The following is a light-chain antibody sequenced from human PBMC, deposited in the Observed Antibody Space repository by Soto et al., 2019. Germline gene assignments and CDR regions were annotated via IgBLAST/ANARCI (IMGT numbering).Light chain of an antibody. CDR2: GAS. J-gene: IGKJ4*01. CDR1: QSISSTY. V-gene: IGKV3-20*01. CDR3: QQGLT. Sequence: EIVLTQSPDTLSLSPGDRATLSCRASQSISSTYLAWYQQKPGQAPRLLIYGASSRATGIPDRFSGSGSGTDFTLTLSRLGSEDCVVHYCQQGLTFGGGTKVEIK.